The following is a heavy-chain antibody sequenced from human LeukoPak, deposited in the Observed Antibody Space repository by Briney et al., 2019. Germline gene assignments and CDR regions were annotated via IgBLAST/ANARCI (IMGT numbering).Heavy chain of an antibody. V-gene: IGHV4-38-2*02. Sequence: PSETLSFTCTVSGYSISSGYYWGWIRQPPGKGLEWIGSIYHSGSTYYNPSLKSRVTISVDTSKNQFSLKLSSVTAADTAVYYCARVGGVIVEGAFDIWGQGTMVTVSS. CDR3: ARVGGVIVEGAFDI. CDR2: IYHSGST. J-gene: IGHJ3*02. D-gene: IGHD3-16*02. CDR1: GYSISSGYY.